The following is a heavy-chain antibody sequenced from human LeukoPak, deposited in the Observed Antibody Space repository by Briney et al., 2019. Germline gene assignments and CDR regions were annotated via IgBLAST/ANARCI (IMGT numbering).Heavy chain of an antibody. V-gene: IGHV1-3*01. CDR2: INPGGDNT. CDR3: ARREQWLVGDDY. CDR1: GYTFTSYA. D-gene: IGHD6-19*01. J-gene: IGHJ4*02. Sequence: GASVKVSCKASGYTFTSYAMHWVRQAPGQRLEWMGLINPGGDNTNYAQNFQGRVTMTTDTSTSTAYMELRSLRSDDTAVYYCARREQWLVGDDYWGQGTLVTVFS.